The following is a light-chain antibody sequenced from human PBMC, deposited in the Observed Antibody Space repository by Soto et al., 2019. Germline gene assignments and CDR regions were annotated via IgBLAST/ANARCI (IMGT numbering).Light chain of an antibody. CDR2: GAS. CDR3: QQYGSSPWT. V-gene: IGKV3-20*01. J-gene: IGKJ1*01. Sequence: IVLTQSPGTLSLSPGERATLSCRASQSVISSYLAWYQQKPGQAPRHLIYGASSRAIGIPDRFSGSGSGTDFTLTISRLEPEDFAVYYCQQYGSSPWTFGQGTKVEIK. CDR1: QSVISSY.